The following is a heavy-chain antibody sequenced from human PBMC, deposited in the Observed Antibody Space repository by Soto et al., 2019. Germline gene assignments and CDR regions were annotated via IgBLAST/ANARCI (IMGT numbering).Heavy chain of an antibody. CDR1: GYTFTSYA. Sequence: ASVKVSCKASGYTFTSYAMHWVRQAPGQRLEWMGWINAGNGNTKYSQKFQGRVTITRDTSASTAYMELSSLRSEDTAVYYCARHQGAPYGYYYYYGMDVWGQGTTVTSP. D-gene: IGHD4-17*01. J-gene: IGHJ6*02. CDR2: INAGNGNT. V-gene: IGHV1-3*01. CDR3: ARHQGAPYGYYYYYGMDV.